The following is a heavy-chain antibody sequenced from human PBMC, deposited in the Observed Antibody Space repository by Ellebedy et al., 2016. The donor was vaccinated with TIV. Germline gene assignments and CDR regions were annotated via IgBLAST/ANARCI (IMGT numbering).Heavy chain of an antibody. J-gene: IGHJ4*02. V-gene: IGHV3-23*01. D-gene: IGHD3-3*01. CDR1: GFAFGNYA. CDR3: TASPTYYDFWSGYYGGGRFDY. CDR2: ISGSGGST. Sequence: GESLKISCAGSGFAFGNYAMSWVRQAPGKGLEWISIISGSGGSTYYAASVRGRFTITRDNSKNTLYLQMNSLRAEDTAVYYCTASPTYYDFWSGYYGGGRFDYWGQGTLVTVSS.